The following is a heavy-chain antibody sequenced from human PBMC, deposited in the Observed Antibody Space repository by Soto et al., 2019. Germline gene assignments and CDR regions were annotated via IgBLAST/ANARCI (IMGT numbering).Heavy chain of an antibody. J-gene: IGHJ4*02. Sequence: PGGSLRLFCAASGFTFSSYWMHWVRQAPGKGLVWVSRINSDGSSTSYADSVKGRFTISRDNAKNTLYLQMNSLRAEDTAVYYCASDGTYSSGWYDYWGQGTLVTVSS. CDR3: ASDGTYSSGWYDY. D-gene: IGHD6-19*01. V-gene: IGHV3-74*01. CDR2: INSDGSST. CDR1: GFTFSSYW.